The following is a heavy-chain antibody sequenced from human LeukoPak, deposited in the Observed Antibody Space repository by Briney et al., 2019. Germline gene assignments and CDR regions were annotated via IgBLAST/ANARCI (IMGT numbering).Heavy chain of an antibody. J-gene: IGHJ4*02. CDR3: ARGRYSSSWLDY. CDR2: IRTDGGRA. D-gene: IGHD6-13*01. Sequence: GGSLRLSCAASGFPFSSYWMHWVRQAPGKGLVWVSEIRTDGGRANYADSVKDRFTISRDNAKNTLYLQMNSLRADDTAVYYCARGRYSSSWLDYWGQGTLVTVSS. CDR1: GFPFSSYW. V-gene: IGHV3-74*01.